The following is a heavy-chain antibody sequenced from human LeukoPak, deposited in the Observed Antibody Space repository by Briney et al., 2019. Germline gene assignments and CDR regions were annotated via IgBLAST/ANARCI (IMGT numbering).Heavy chain of an antibody. Sequence: SETLSLTCTLSGTSISSGAYSWSWVRQHPGKGLEWIAYIYYSGNTYYNPSLKRRVTISVDTSKNQFSLKLSSVTAADTAVYYCARTITIFGALGYFDYWGQGTLVTVSS. V-gene: IGHV4-31*03. J-gene: IGHJ4*02. CDR3: ARTITIFGALGYFDY. CDR2: IYYSGNT. CDR1: GTSISSGAYS. D-gene: IGHD3-3*01.